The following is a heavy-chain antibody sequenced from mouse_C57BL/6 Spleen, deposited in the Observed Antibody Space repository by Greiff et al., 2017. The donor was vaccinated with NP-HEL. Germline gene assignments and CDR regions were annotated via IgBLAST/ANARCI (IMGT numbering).Heavy chain of an antibody. J-gene: IGHJ3*01. D-gene: IGHD1-1*01. V-gene: IGHV5-9*01. CDR1: GFTFSSYT. Sequence: EVQVVESGGGLVKPGGSLKLSCAASGFTFSSYTMSWVRQTPEKRLEWVATISGGGGNTYYPDSVKGRFTISRDNAKNTLYLQMSSLSSEDTALYYCARQAYYYGSSYEFAYWGQGTLVTVSA. CDR3: ARQAYYYGSSYEFAY. CDR2: ISGGGGNT.